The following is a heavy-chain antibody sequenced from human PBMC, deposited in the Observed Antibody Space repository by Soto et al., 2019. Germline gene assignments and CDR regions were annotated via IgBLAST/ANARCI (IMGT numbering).Heavy chain of an antibody. CDR1: GYTFTSYG. V-gene: IGHV1-18*01. CDR2: ISAYNGNT. Sequence: QVQLVQSGAEVKKPGASVKVSCKASGYTFTSYGISWVRQAPGQGLEWMGWISAYNGNTNYAQKLQGRVTMTTDTSTSTAYMELRSLRSDDTAVYYCASVDYYDSSGYYCLDYWGQGTLVTVSS. D-gene: IGHD3-22*01. CDR3: ASVDYYDSSGYYCLDY. J-gene: IGHJ4*02.